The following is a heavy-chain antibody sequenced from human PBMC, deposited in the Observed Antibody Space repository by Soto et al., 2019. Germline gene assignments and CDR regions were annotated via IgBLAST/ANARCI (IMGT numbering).Heavy chain of an antibody. CDR1: GFTFSNYY. D-gene: IGHD6-19*01. CDR2: ISSTGRTI. CDR3: ARSYSSGWEFDF. V-gene: IGHV3-11*01. J-gene: IGHJ4*02. Sequence: GGSLRLSCGASGFTFSNYYMSWIRQAPGKGLEWVSYISSTGRTIYYADSVKGRFTVSRDNAQNSLSLKLNSLRVEDTAVYYCARSYSSGWEFDFWGQGTLVTVSS.